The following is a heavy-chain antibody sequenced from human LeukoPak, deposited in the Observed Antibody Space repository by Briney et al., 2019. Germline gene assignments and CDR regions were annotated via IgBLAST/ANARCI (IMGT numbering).Heavy chain of an antibody. CDR1: GGSISSYY. Sequence: SETLSLTCTVSGGSISSYYWSWIRQPAGKGLEWIGRIYTSGSTNYNPSLRSRVTISVDKSKNQFSLKLSSVTAADTAVYYCARDGSFATWDYWGQGTQVTVSS. CDR3: ARDGSFATWDY. CDR2: IYTSGST. J-gene: IGHJ4*02. V-gene: IGHV4-4*07. D-gene: IGHD2-2*03.